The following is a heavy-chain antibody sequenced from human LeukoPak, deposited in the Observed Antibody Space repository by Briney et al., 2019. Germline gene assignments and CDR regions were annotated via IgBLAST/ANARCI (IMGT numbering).Heavy chain of an antibody. V-gene: IGHV3-23*01. CDR3: SKDPNGDYVGAFDM. J-gene: IGHJ3*02. Sequence: GGSLRLSCAASGLVFSDYAMTWVRQAPGKGLEWVSSISGSGGGTYYADSVKGRFTISRDNSKNTLFLQMNSLRAEDTDLYYCSKDPNGDYVGAFDMWGQGTTVTV. D-gene: IGHD4-17*01. CDR2: ISGSGGGT. CDR1: GLVFSDYA.